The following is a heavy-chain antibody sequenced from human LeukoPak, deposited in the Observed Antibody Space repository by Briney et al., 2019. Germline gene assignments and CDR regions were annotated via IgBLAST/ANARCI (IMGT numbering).Heavy chain of an antibody. CDR2: IKHDESEK. CDR3: TRRLDD. V-gene: IGHV3-7*01. Sequence: GGSLRLSCAASGFSFNSDWMDWVRQAPGKGLEWVANIKHDESEKNYLDSVKGRFTISRDNAQNSLYLQMNGLGVEDTAVYYCTRRLDDWGQGTLVTVSS. J-gene: IGHJ4*02. D-gene: IGHD3-16*01. CDR1: GFSFNSDW.